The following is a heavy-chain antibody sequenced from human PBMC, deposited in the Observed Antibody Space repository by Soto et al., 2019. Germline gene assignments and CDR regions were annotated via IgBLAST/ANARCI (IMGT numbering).Heavy chain of an antibody. CDR1: GCSISSSIDY. CDR3: ARGYSYGYYYYYGMDV. D-gene: IGHD5-18*01. CDR2: IYYSGST. Sequence: PSETLSLTCTVSGCSISSSIDYWGWIRQPPGKGLEWIGSIYYSGSTYYNPSLKSRVTISVDTSKNQFSLKLSSVTAADTAVYYCARGYSYGYYYYYGMDVWGQGTTVTVSS. J-gene: IGHJ6*02. V-gene: IGHV4-39*01.